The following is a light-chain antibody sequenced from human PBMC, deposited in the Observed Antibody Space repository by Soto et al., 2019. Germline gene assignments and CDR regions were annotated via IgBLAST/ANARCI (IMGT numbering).Light chain of an antibody. CDR1: QSVSSN. V-gene: IGKV3-20*01. CDR3: QQYGYSFWT. CDR2: SAS. Sequence: EIVLTQSPGTLSVSPGEEATLSCRASQSVSSNLAWYQQKPGQAPRLLIYSASSRATGIPDRFSGSGSGTDYTLTISRLEPEDSAVYYCQQYGYSFWTFGQGTKVDIK. J-gene: IGKJ1*01.